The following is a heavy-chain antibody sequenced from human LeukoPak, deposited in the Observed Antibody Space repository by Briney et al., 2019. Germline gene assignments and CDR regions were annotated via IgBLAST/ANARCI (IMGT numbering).Heavy chain of an antibody. Sequence: GESLKISSKGSGYSFTSYWIGWVRQMPGKGLEWMGIIYPGDSGTRYSPSFQGQVTISADKSISTAYLQWSSLKASDTAMYYCARVQAEYSSSWDNWFDRWGQGTLVTVSS. J-gene: IGHJ5*02. CDR1: GYSFTSYW. V-gene: IGHV5-51*01. CDR3: ARVQAEYSSSWDNWFDR. CDR2: IYPGDSGT. D-gene: IGHD6-13*01.